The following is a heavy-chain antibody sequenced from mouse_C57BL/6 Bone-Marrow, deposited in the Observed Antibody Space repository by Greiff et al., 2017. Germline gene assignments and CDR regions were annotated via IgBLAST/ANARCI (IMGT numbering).Heavy chain of an antibody. CDR3: ARSRESAYYGDY. J-gene: IGHJ2*01. CDR1: GYTFTSYW. CDR2: IYPGSGST. V-gene: IGHV1-55*01. D-gene: IGHD1-1*01. Sequence: VQLQQPGAELVKPGASVKMSCKASGYTFTSYWITWVKQRPGQGLEWIGDIYPGSGSTNYNEKFKSKATLTVDTSSSTAYMQLSSLTSEDSAVYYCARSRESAYYGDYWGQGTTLTVSS.